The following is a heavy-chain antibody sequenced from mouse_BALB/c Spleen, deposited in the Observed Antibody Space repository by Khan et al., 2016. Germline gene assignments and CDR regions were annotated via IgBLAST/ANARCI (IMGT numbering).Heavy chain of an antibody. CDR2: INPSTGYT. J-gene: IGHJ2*01. CDR1: GYTFTSYW. CDR3: AYYGNYDY. D-gene: IGHD2-1*01. Sequence: QVQLQQSGAELAKPGASVKMSCKASGYTFTSYWMHWVKQRPGQGLEWIGYINPSTGYTEYNQKFKDKAKLTADKSSSTAYMQLSSLTSEDSAVYYCAYYGNYDYWGQGTTLTVSS. V-gene: IGHV1-7*01.